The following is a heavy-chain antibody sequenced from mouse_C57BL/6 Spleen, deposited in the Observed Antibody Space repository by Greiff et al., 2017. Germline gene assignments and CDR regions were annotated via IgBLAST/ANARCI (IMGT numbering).Heavy chain of an antibody. CDR1: GYTFTDYY. Sequence: QVHVKQSGPELVKPGASVKISCKASGYTFTDYYINWVKQRPGQGLEWIGWIFPGSGSTYYNEKFKGKATLTVDKSSSTAYMLLSSLTSEDSAVYFCARYYGSREAFDYWGQGTTLTVSS. V-gene: IGHV1-75*01. J-gene: IGHJ2*01. D-gene: IGHD1-1*01. CDR2: IFPGSGST. CDR3: ARYYGSREAFDY.